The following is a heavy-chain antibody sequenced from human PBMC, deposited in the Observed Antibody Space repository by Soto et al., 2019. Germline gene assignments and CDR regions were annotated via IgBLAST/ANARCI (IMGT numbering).Heavy chain of an antibody. D-gene: IGHD2-15*01. CDR1: GYTFTSYD. Sequence: ASVTVSCKASGYTFTSYDRKWVRQDTEQGLEWMGWMNPNSGNTGYAQKFQGRVTMTRNTSISTAYMELSSLRSEDTAVYYCARVGYCSGGSCYFGWFDPSGQGTLVTVSS. V-gene: IGHV1-8*01. CDR3: ARVGYCSGGSCYFGWFDP. J-gene: IGHJ5*02. CDR2: MNPNSGNT.